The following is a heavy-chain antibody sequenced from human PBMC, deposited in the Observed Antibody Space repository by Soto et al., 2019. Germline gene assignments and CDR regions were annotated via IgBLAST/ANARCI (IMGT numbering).Heavy chain of an antibody. J-gene: IGHJ4*02. CDR3: ARERRGGDSNGGVDY. CDR2: IYYDGNN. Sequence: QVQLQESGPGLVKPSQTLSLTCIVSGASLSSGDYYWSWIRQPPGKGLKWMAFIYYDGNNFYNPSLKRRVTIAIDTSNNQFSLTVRSVTAADTAVYYCARERRGGDSNGGVDYWGQGTLVTVSS. CDR1: GASLSSGDYY. V-gene: IGHV4-30-4*01. D-gene: IGHD2-21*02.